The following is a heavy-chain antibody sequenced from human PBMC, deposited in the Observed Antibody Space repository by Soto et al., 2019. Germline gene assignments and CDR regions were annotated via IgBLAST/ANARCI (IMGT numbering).Heavy chain of an antibody. CDR2: INPSGGYT. D-gene: IGHD2-21*02. CDR3: ARGGGIVVVTAAYDH. Sequence: QVQLVQSGAEVKKPGASVKVSCKASGYTFTSYYMNWVRQAPGQGLEWLGIINPSGGYTTYAQRFLGRVTMTSDTSTSTVHMELGSLTSEDTAVYYCARGGGIVVVTAAYDHWGQGTLVTVSS. J-gene: IGHJ4*02. V-gene: IGHV1-46*03. CDR1: GYTFTSYY.